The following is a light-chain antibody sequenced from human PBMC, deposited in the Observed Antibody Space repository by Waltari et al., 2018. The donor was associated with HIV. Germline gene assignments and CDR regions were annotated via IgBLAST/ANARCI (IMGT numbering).Light chain of an antibody. Sequence: DIQMHQSPCFGDASVGGDETHTFRGSRPFSRCFAWYQQKPGNAPDLLIYGASTLHDGVPSRFSGSGSGTDYTLTISNLQPEDSATYYCQQANNFPLTFGGGTKVELK. V-gene: IGKV1-12*01. CDR2: GAS. CDR1: RPFSRC. CDR3: QQANNFPLT. J-gene: IGKJ4*01.